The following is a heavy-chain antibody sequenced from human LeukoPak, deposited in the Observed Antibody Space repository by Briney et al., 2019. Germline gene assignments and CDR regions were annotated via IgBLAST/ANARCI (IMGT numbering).Heavy chain of an antibody. J-gene: IGHJ4*02. D-gene: IGHD4-17*01. CDR1: GFTSSSYG. CDR2: IRYDGSNK. CDR3: AKVGMVTTTPGYFDY. Sequence: GGSLRLSRAASGFTSSSYGMHWVRQAPGKGLEWVSFIRYDGSNKHYADSVKGRFTISRDNSKNTLYLQMNSLRAEDTAVYYCAKVGMVTTTPGYFDYWGQGTLVSVSS. V-gene: IGHV3-30*02.